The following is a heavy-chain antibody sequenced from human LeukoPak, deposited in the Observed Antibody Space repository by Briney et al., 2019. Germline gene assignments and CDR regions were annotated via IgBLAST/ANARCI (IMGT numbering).Heavy chain of an antibody. CDR1: GFSFSNAW. V-gene: IGHV3-74*01. CDR2: INSDGSST. J-gene: IGHJ4*02. Sequence: GGSLRLSCAASGFSFSNAWMSWVRQAPGKGLVWVSRINSDGSSTSYADSVKGRFTISRDNAKNTLYLQMNSLRAEDTAVYYCARDLEAANTYYFDYWGQGTMVTVSS. D-gene: IGHD6-13*01. CDR3: ARDLEAANTYYFDY.